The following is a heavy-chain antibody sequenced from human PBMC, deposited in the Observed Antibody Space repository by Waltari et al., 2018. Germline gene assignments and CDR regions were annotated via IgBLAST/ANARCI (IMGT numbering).Heavy chain of an antibody. V-gene: IGHV3-30-3*01. CDR3: ALEVTTDAFDI. Sequence: QVQLVESGGGVVQPGRSLRLSCAASGFTFSSYAMHWVRQAPGKGLEWVAVISYDGSNKYYADSVKGRFTISRDNSKNTLYLQMNSLRAEDTAVYYCALEVTTDAFDIWGQGTMVTVSS. CDR2: ISYDGSNK. J-gene: IGHJ3*02. D-gene: IGHD4-17*01. CDR1: GFTFSSYA.